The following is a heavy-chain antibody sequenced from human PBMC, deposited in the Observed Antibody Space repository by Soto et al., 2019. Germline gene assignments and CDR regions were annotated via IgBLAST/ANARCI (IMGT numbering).Heavy chain of an antibody. CDR2: IRSKANSYAT. J-gene: IGHJ3*02. Sequence: GGSLRLSCEASGFTFNGSTTQWVRQDSGKGLEWVGRIRSKANSYATAYDASVKGRFTISRDDSKNTAYLQMNSLKTEDTDVYYCTAARASFDIWGQGTMDTV. CDR1: GFTFNGST. V-gene: IGHV3-73*01. CDR3: TAARASFDI. D-gene: IGHD6-6*01.